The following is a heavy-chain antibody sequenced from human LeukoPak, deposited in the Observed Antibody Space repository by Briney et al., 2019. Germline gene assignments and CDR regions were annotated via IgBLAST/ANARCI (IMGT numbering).Heavy chain of an antibody. D-gene: IGHD3-22*01. CDR3: ARGPGSSGGAYVGDY. CDR2: IDGGGSST. Sequence: GGSLRLSCVASGFTFSNYWMHWARQVPGKGLVWVSRIDGGGSSTSYADSVKGRFFISRDNTLYLQMNSLRVEDTAVYYCARGPGSSGGAYVGDYWGHGTLVTVSS. V-gene: IGHV3-74*01. J-gene: IGHJ4*01. CDR1: GFTFSNYW.